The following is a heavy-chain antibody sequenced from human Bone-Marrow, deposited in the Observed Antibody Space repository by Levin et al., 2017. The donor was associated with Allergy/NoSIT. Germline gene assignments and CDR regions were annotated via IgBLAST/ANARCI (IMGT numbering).Heavy chain of an antibody. CDR1: PGSINNYF. CDR3: AWYYDSSAYYSG. Sequence: PSETLSLTCTVSPGSINNYFWTWIRQPAGKALEWIGRIYSSGSTDYNPSLKGRVTMSVDSSKNQFSLDLKSVTAADTAIYYCAWYYDSSAYYSGWGQGILVTVSS. J-gene: IGHJ4*02. D-gene: IGHD3-22*01. V-gene: IGHV4-4*07. CDR2: IYSSGST.